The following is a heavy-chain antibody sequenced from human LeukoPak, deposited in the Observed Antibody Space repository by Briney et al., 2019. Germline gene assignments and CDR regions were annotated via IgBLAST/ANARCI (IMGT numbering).Heavy chain of an antibody. CDR3: ARMDCSGGSCFYYFDY. CDR1: GYTFTGYY. D-gene: IGHD2-15*01. CDR2: INPNSGGT. V-gene: IGHV1-2*02. J-gene: IGHJ4*02. Sequence: ASVKVSCKASGYTFTGYYMHWVRQAPGQGLEWMGWINPNSGGTNYAQKLQGRVTMTTDTSTSTAYMELRSLRSDDTAVYYCARMDCSGGSCFYYFDYWGQGTLVTVSS.